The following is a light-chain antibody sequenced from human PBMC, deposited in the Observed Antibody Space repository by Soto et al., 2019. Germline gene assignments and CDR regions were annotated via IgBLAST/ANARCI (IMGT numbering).Light chain of an antibody. CDR2: EVS. J-gene: IGLJ1*01. CDR3: SSYTRSSPYV. Sequence: QSALTQPASVSGSPGQSITISCTGTSSDVGGYNYVSWYQQHPGKAPKLMIYEVSNRPSGVSNRFSGSKSGNTASLTISGLQAEDEADYYCSSYTRSSPYVFGTGTKLT. V-gene: IGLV2-14*01. CDR1: SSDVGGYNY.